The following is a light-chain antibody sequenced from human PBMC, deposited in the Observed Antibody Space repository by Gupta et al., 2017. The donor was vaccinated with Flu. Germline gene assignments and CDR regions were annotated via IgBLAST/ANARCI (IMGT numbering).Light chain of an antibody. CDR1: SGNSSYA. Sequence: VKLTCTLSSGNSSYAIEWHQQQPEKGPRYLMKLNSDGSQNKGDGIPDRFSGSSSGAERYLTISSLQAEDEADYYWQTWGTGIRVFGGGTKLTVL. V-gene: IGLV4-69*01. CDR3: QTWGTGIRV. J-gene: IGLJ3*02. CDR2: LNSDGSQ.